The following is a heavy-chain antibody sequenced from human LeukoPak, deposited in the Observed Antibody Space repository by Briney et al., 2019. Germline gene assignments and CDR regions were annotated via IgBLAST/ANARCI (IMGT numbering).Heavy chain of an antibody. CDR1: GFTFSSYG. J-gene: IGHJ5*02. CDR3: AKDPFKYYDILTGYYNWFDP. D-gene: IGHD3-9*01. V-gene: IGHV3-30*18. Sequence: GGSLRLSCAASGFTFSSYGTHWVRQAPGKGLEWVAVISYDGSNKYYADSVKGRFTISRDNSKNTLYLQMNSLRAEDTAVYYCAKDPFKYYDILTGYYNWFDPWGQGTLVTVSS. CDR2: ISYDGSNK.